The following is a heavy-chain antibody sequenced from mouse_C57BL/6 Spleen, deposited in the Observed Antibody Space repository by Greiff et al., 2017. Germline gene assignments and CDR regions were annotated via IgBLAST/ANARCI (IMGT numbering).Heavy chain of an antibody. CDR2: IWTGGGT. J-gene: IGHJ4*01. CDR3: ARNEDDYDVGYAMDY. Sequence: VQLVESGPGLVAPSQSLSITCTVSGFSLTSYAISWVRQPPGKGLEWLGVIWTGGGTNYNSALKSRLSISKDNSKSQVFLKMNSLQTDDTARYYCARNEDDYDVGYAMDYWGQGTSVTVSS. D-gene: IGHD2-4*01. CDR1: GFSLTSYA. V-gene: IGHV2-9-1*01.